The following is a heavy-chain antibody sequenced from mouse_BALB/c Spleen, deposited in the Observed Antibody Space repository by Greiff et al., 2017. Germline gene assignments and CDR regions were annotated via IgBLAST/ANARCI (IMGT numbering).Heavy chain of an antibody. CDR2: ISSGGST. V-gene: IGHV5-6-5*01. CDR3: ARGITTVPFDY. J-gene: IGHJ2*01. CDR1: GFTFSSYA. D-gene: IGHD1-1*01. Sequence: DVKLVESGGGLVKPGGSLKLSCAASGFTFSSYAMSWVRQTPEKRLEWVASISSGGSTYYPDSVKGRFTISRDNARNILYLQMSSLRSEDTAMYYCARGITTVPFDYWGQGTTLTVSS.